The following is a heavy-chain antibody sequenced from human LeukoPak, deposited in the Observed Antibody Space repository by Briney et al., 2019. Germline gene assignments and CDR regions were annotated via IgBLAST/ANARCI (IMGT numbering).Heavy chain of an antibody. Sequence: GGSLRLSCAASGFTFSNYWMSWVRQAPGKGLEWVANIKQDGSEKYYVNSVKGRFTISRDNAKNSLYLQMNSLRAEDTAIYYCARYVVPAAPDPLEYYYYYYYMDVWGKGTTVTVSS. D-gene: IGHD2-2*01. CDR3: ARYVVPAAPDPLEYYYYYYYMDV. CDR1: GFTFSNYW. CDR2: IKQDGSEK. V-gene: IGHV3-7*01. J-gene: IGHJ6*03.